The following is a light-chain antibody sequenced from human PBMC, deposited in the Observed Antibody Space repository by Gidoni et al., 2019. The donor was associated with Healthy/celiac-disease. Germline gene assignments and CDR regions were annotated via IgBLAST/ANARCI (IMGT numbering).Light chain of an antibody. V-gene: IGKV1-39*01. CDR2: AAS. Sequence: DIQMTQSPSSLSASVGDRVTITCRASQSISSTLNWYQQKPGKAPKLLIYAASSLQSGVPSRFSSSRSGTDVTLTISSRQPEEYAAYYCQQSYSTPGFTFGPGTKVEIK. CDR3: QQSYSTPGFT. CDR1: QSISST. J-gene: IGKJ4*01.